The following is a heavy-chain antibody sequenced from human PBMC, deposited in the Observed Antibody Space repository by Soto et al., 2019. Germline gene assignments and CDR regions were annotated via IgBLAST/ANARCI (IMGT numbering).Heavy chain of an antibody. D-gene: IGHD1-26*01. J-gene: IGHJ3*02. CDR2: FDPEDGET. CDR1: GYTLTELS. CDR3: ATDSVGATRGAFDI. Sequence: ASVKVSCKVSGYTLTELSMHWVRQAPGKGLEWMGGFDPEDGETIYAQKFQGRVTMTEDTSTDTAYMELSSLGSEDTAVYYCATDSVGATRGAFDIWGQGTMVTVSS. V-gene: IGHV1-24*01.